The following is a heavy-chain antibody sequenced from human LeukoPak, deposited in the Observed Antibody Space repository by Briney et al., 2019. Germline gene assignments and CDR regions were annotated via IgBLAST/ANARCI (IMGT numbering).Heavy chain of an antibody. D-gene: IGHD3-10*01. V-gene: IGHV4-34*01. CDR3: AALREVFGELSIDY. CDR1: GGSFSGYY. J-gene: IGHJ4*02. Sequence: PSETLSLTCAVYGGSFSGYYWSWIRQPPGKGLEWIGEINHSGSTNYNPSLKSRVTISVDTSKNQFSLKLSSVTAADTAVYYCAALREVFGELSIDYWGQGTLVTVSS. CDR2: INHSGST.